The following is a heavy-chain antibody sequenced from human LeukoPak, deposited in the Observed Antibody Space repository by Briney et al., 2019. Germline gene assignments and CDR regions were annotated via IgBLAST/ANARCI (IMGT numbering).Heavy chain of an antibody. J-gene: IGHJ2*01. Sequence: SETLSLTCTVSGGSISSGDYYWSWVRQPPGKGLEWIGEIYHSGSTNYNPSLKSRVIISVDKSKNQFSLKVSSVTAADTALYYCARATTMYKRDSWYFDLWGRGTLVTVSS. V-gene: IGHV4-4*02. CDR3: ARATTMYKRDSWYFDL. D-gene: IGHD1-14*01. CDR2: IYHSGST. CDR1: GGSISSGDYY.